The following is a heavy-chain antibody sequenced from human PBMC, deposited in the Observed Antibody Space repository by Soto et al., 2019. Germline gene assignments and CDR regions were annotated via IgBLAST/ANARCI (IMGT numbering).Heavy chain of an antibody. CDR2: IYYSGST. CDR3: ARGRDYCSGGSCYSVFGY. V-gene: IGHV4-59*01. CDR1: GGSISSYY. J-gene: IGHJ4*02. D-gene: IGHD2-15*01. Sequence: SETMSVTCTVSGGSISSYYLSWIRQTTGRGLEWIGYIYYSGSTTYNPSLKSRVTISVDTSKNQFSLKLSSVTAADTAVYYCARGRDYCSGGSCYSVFGYWGQGTLVTSPQ.